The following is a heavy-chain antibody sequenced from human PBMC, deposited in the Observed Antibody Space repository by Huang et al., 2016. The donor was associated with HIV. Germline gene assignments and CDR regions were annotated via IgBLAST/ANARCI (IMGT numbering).Heavy chain of an antibody. Sequence: EVQLLEPGGGLVQPGGSLRLSCAASGFTFNSYAVSWVRQAPGKGLEWLSAMSGRGGNTYSADSVKGRLTISRDNSQNTLFLKMSGLRAEDTAVYYCSRDDFWSGYSDYYGLDVWGQGTTVTVSS. D-gene: IGHD3-3*01. J-gene: IGHJ6*02. CDR2: MSGRGGNT. CDR1: GFTFNSYA. CDR3: SRDDFWSGYSDYYGLDV. V-gene: IGHV3-23*01.